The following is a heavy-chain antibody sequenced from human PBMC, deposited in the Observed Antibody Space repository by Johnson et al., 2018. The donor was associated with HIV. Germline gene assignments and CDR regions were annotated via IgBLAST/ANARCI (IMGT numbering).Heavy chain of an antibody. CDR2: IWYDGSNK. Sequence: MQLVESGGGLVQPGGSLRLSCAASGFTFSSYGMHWVRQAPGKGLEWVAVIWYDGSNKYYADSVKGRFTISRDNSKNTLYLQMNSLRAEDTAVYYCARDATPWGGDYVGYAFDLWGQGTVVTVSS. CDR1: GFTFSSYG. J-gene: IGHJ3*01. CDR3: ARDATPWGGDYVGYAFDL. V-gene: IGHV3-33*08. D-gene: IGHD4-17*01.